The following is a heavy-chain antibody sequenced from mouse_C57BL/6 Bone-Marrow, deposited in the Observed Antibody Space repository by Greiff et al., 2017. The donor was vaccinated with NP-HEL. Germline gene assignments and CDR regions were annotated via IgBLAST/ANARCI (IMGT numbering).Heavy chain of an antibody. CDR1: GYAFSSSW. CDR2: IYPGDGDT. CDR3: AREPSLLPDV. V-gene: IGHV1-82*01. J-gene: IGHJ1*03. D-gene: IGHD1-2*01. Sequence: QVQLKQSGPELVKPGASVKISCKASGYAFSSSWMNWVKQRPGKGLEWIGRIYPGDGDTNYNGKFKGKATLTADKSSSTAYMQLSSLTSEDSAVYFCAREPSLLPDVWGTGTTVTVSS.